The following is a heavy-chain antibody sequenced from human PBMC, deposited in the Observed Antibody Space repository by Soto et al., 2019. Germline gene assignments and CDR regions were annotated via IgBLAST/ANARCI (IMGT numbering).Heavy chain of an antibody. CDR2: ISGSGDVI. V-gene: IGHV3-23*01. CDR1: GFTFSSYA. J-gene: IGHJ4*02. Sequence: EVHLLESGGNLVQPGGSLRLSCAASGFTFSSYAMSWVRQAPGKGPEWVSSISGSGDVIHYADSVKGRFPISRDNSKNTLWLQMNSLRAEDTAVYYCAKAIRFLDMALDNWGQGALVTVSS. D-gene: IGHD3-9*01. CDR3: AKAIRFLDMALDN.